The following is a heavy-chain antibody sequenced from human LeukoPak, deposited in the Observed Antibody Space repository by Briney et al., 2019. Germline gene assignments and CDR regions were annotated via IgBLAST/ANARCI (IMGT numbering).Heavy chain of an antibody. V-gene: IGHV4-59*01. CDR2: IYTTGST. CDR1: GGSISFYY. Sequence: PSETLSLTCAVSGGSISFYYWSWIRQPPGKGLEWIGYIYTTGSTNYNPSLKSRVTISVDTSKNQFSLNLSSVTAADTAVYYCAREYYYGSGSGRAAFDIWGRGTMVTVSS. CDR3: AREYYYGSGSGRAAFDI. J-gene: IGHJ3*02. D-gene: IGHD3-10*01.